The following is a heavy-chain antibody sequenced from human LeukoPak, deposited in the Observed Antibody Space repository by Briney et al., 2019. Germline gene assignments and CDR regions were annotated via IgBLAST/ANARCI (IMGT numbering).Heavy chain of an antibody. CDR1: GFTFSSYA. J-gene: IGHJ4*02. CDR2: ISGSGGST. CDR3: AKDSGQWLLSTSDY. D-gene: IGHD3-3*01. V-gene: IGHV3-23*01. Sequence: PGGSLRLSCAASGFTFSSYAMSWVRQAPGKGLEWVSAISGSGGSTYYADSVKGRFTISRDNSKTTLYLQMNSLRAEDTAVYYCAKDSGQWLLSTSDYWGQGTLVTVSS.